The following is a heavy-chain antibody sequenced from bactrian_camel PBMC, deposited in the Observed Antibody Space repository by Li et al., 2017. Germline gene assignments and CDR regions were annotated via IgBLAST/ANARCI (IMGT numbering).Heavy chain of an antibody. CDR2: IGSLGL. CDR1: GDMSANSKFC. Sequence: VQLVESGGGSVQTGGSLTLSCAASGDMSANSKFCMGRFRQAPGKEREAVASIGSLGLARVVDSRFTISKGKDKNILYLQMSSLKPEDTAMYHCAAHKWDCSIGYAPAPNEWDFWGQGTQVTVS. V-gene: IGHV3S55*01. J-gene: IGHJ4*01. D-gene: IGHD1*01. CDR3: AAHKWDCSIGYAPAPNEWDF.